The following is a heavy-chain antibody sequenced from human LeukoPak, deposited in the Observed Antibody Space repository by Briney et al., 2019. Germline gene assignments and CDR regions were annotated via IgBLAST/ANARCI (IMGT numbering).Heavy chain of an antibody. V-gene: IGHV3-21*01. CDR3: AREADIVVVPASDV. J-gene: IGHJ6*04. D-gene: IGHD2-2*01. Sequence: PGGSLRLSCAASGFTFSSYSMNWVRQAPGKGLEWVSSISSSSSYMYYADSVKGRFTISRDNAKNSLYLQMNSLRAEDTAVYYCAREADIVVVPASDVWGKGTTVTVSS. CDR1: GFTFSSYS. CDR2: ISSSSSYM.